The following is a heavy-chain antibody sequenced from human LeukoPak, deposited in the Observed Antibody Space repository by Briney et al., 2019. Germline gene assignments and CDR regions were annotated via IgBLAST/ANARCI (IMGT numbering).Heavy chain of an antibody. V-gene: IGHV3-30*03. J-gene: IGHJ5*02. CDR3: ASGRGIAVAGPPA. CDR1: GFTFSSYG. Sequence: GGSLRLSCAASGFTFSSYGMHWVRQAPGKGLEWVAVISYDGSNKYYADSVKGRFTISRDNSKNTLYLQMNSLRAEDTAVYYCASGRGIAVAGPPAWGQGTLVTVSS. CDR2: ISYDGSNK. D-gene: IGHD6-19*01.